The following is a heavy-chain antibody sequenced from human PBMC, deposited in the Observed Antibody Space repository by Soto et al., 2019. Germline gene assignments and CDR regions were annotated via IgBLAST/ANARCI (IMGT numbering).Heavy chain of an antibody. D-gene: IGHD6-13*01. CDR2: IWYDGSNK. V-gene: IGHV3-33*01. J-gene: IGHJ4*02. CDR1: GFTFSSYG. CDR3: ARSAGKGGMAAPIDY. Sequence: VQLVESGGGVVQPGRSLRLSCASSGFTFSSYGMHWVRQAPGKGLEWVAVIWYDGSNKYYADSVKGRFTISRDNSKNTLFLQRDSLRAEDTAVYYCARSAGKGGMAAPIDYWGQGTLVTVSS.